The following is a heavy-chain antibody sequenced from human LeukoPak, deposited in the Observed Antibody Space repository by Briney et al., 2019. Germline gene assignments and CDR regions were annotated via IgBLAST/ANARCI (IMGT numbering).Heavy chain of an antibody. CDR3: ARALYSSGWHEYDAFDI. V-gene: IGHV6-1*01. J-gene: IGHJ3*02. Sequence: SQTLSLTCAISGDSVSSNSAAWNWIRQSPSRGLEWLGRTYYRSKWYNDYAVSVKSRITINPDTSKNQFSLQLNSVTPEDTAVYYCARALYSSGWHEYDAFDIWGQGTMVTVSS. CDR1: GDSVSSNSAA. D-gene: IGHD6-19*01. CDR2: TYYRSKWYN.